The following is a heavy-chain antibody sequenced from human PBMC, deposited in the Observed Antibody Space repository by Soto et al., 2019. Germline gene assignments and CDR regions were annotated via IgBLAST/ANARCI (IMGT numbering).Heavy chain of an antibody. J-gene: IGHJ6*02. CDR1: GFTFSSYW. D-gene: IGHD3-22*01. V-gene: IGHV3-7*04. CDR2: IKQDGSEK. CDR3: ARLGGTDYYDSSVYYYYGMDV. Sequence: EVQLVESGGSVVQPGGSLRLSCAASGFTFSSYWMSWVRQAPGKGLEWVANIKQDGSEKYYVDSVKGRFTISRDNAKNSLYLQMNSLRAEDTAVFYCARLGGTDYYDSSVYYYYGMDVWGQGTTVTVSS.